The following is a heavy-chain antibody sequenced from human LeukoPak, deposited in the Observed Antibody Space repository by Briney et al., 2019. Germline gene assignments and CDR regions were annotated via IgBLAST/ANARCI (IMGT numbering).Heavy chain of an antibody. J-gene: IGHJ6*03. V-gene: IGHV4-34*01. Sequence: SETLSLTCAVYGGSFSGYYWSWIRQPPGKGLEWIGEINHSGSTNYNPSLKSRVTISVDTSKNQFSLKLSSVTAADTAVYYCARRGTMVRGVINPYYYYYMDVWGKGTTVTISS. CDR3: ARRGTMVRGVINPYYYYYMDV. D-gene: IGHD3-10*01. CDR2: INHSGST. CDR1: GGSFSGYY.